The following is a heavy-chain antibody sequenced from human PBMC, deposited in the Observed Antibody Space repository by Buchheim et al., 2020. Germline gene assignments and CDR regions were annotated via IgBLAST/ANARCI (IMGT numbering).Heavy chain of an antibody. V-gene: IGHV3-30*02. CDR3: AKVRGYYDSSGYYYY. CDR1: GFTFSSYG. CDR2: IRYYGSNK. Sequence: QVQLVESGGGAVQPGRSLRLSCAAPGFTFSSYGMHWVRQAPGKGLGGVAFIRYYGSNKYYADPVKGRFTISRDNPKTTLYLQMNSLGAEDTAVYYCAKVRGYYDSSGYYYYWGEGTL. J-gene: IGHJ4*02. D-gene: IGHD3-22*01.